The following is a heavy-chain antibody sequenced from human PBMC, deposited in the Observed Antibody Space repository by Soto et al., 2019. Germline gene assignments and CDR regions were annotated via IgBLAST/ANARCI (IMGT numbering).Heavy chain of an antibody. CDR3: ARDATAVAGTSHVDY. Sequence: EVQLVESGGGLVKPGGSLRLSCAASGFTFSSYSMNWVRQAPGEGLEWVSSISVSSTYMYYADSVKGRFTISRDNAKNSLYLQMNSLRAEDKAVYYCARDATAVAGTSHVDYWGQGTLVTVSS. D-gene: IGHD6-19*01. CDR2: ISVSSTYM. J-gene: IGHJ4*02. CDR1: GFTFSSYS. V-gene: IGHV3-21*01.